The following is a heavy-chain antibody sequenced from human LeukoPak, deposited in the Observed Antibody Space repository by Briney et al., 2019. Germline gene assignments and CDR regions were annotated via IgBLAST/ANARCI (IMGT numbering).Heavy chain of an antibody. V-gene: IGHV3-30*18. CDR2: ILYDGSNK. J-gene: IGHJ4*02. D-gene: IGHD2-15*01. CDR1: GFTFSSYG. Sequence: PGGSLRLSCAASGFTFSSYGMHWVRQAPGKGLEWVAVILYDGSNKYYADSVKGRFTISRDNSKNTLYLQMNSLRAEDTAVYYCAKVGGVGVLYFDYWGQGTRVTVSS. CDR3: AKVGGVGVLYFDY.